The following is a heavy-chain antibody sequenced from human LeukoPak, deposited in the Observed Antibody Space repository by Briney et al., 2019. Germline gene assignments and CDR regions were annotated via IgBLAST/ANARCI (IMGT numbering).Heavy chain of an antibody. CDR3: ARDAYSSGWYVYYFDY. CDR2: IYSGGST. V-gene: IGHV3-53*01. Sequence: GGSLRLSCAASGFTFSSYAMSWVRQAPGKGLEWVSVIYSGGSTYYADSVKGRFTISRDNSKNTLYLQMNSLRAEDTAVYYCARDAYSSGWYVYYFDYWGQGTLVTVSS. J-gene: IGHJ4*02. CDR1: GFTFSSYA. D-gene: IGHD6-19*01.